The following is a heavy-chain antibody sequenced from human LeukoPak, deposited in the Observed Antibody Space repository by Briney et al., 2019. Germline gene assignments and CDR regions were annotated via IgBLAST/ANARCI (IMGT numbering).Heavy chain of an antibody. CDR1: GDTFSSYT. CDR2: IIPILGIT. D-gene: IGHD2-2*01. J-gene: IGHJ4*02. V-gene: IGHV1-69*02. CDR3: ARVESTSCYGCIDY. Sequence: SVKVSCKASGDTFSSYTISWVRQAPGQGLEWVGRIIPILGITNYAQKFQGRVTITAGKSTNTAYMELSSLRSEDTAVYYCARVESTSCYGCIDYWGQGTLVTVSS.